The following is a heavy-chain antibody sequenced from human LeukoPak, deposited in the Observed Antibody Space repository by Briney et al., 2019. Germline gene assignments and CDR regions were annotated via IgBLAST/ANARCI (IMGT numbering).Heavy chain of an antibody. CDR3: ARERHPQYSSGWYPYVYYYYMDV. D-gene: IGHD6-19*01. V-gene: IGHV1-46*01. CDR2: INPSGGST. J-gene: IGHJ6*03. Sequence: ASVKVSCKASGYTFTSYYMHRVRQAPGQGLEWMGIINPSGGSTSYAQKFQGRVTMTRDTSTSTVYMELSSLRSEDTAVYYCARERHPQYSSGWYPYVYYYYMDVWGKGTTVTVSS. CDR1: GYTFTSYY.